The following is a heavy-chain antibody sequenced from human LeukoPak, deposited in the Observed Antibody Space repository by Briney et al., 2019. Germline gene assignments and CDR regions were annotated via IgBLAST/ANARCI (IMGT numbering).Heavy chain of an antibody. CDR3: ARDFGPNSDAFDI. Sequence: ASVKVSCKASGYTFTGYYMHWVRQAPGQGLEWMGWINPNSGGTNYAQKFQGWVTMTRDTSISTAYMELSRLRSDDTAAYYCARDFGPNSDAFDIWGQGTMVTVSS. V-gene: IGHV1-2*04. J-gene: IGHJ3*02. CDR2: INPNSGGT. D-gene: IGHD4-23*01. CDR1: GYTFTGYY.